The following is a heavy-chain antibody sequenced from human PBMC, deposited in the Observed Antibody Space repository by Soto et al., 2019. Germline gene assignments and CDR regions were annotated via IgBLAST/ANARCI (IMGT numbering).Heavy chain of an antibody. D-gene: IGHD3-22*01. J-gene: IGHJ4*02. CDR1: GYTFTSYG. CDR3: ARDGREWLLHGAFDY. V-gene: IGHV1-18*01. CDR2: ISAYNGNT. Sequence: ASVKVSCKASGYTFTSYGISWVRQAPGQGLEWMGWISAYNGNTNYAQKLQGRVTMTTDTSTSTAYMELRSLRSDDTAVYYCARDGREWLLHGAFDYWGQGTLVTVSS.